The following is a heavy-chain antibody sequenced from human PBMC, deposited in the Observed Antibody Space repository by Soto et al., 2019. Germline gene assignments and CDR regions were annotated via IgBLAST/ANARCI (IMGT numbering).Heavy chain of an antibody. CDR1: RNSISSISYY. V-gene: IGHV4-39*07. CDR2: IYYSGST. Sequence: SATLSLTCTISRNSISSISYYWVWTCQPPGKRLEWFGSIYYSGSTYYNPSLKSRVTIFVDTSKNQFSLKLSSVIAADTAVYYCARVFNYGSGSYYNLFDYWGQG. CDR3: ARVFNYGSGSYYNLFDY. D-gene: IGHD3-10*01. J-gene: IGHJ4*02.